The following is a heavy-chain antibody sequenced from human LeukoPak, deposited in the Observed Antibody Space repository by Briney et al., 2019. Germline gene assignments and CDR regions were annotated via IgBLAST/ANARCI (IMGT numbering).Heavy chain of an antibody. J-gene: IGHJ4*02. D-gene: IGHD3-3*01. CDR3: ARHNDFWSGYDY. CDR2: IYSGGIT. CDR1: GFTVSSNY. Sequence: PGGSLRLSCAASGFTVSSNYMSWVRQAPGKGLEWVSVIYSGGITYYADSVKGRFTISRDNSKNTLYLQMNSLRAEDTAVYYCARHNDFWSGYDYWGQGTLVTVSS. V-gene: IGHV3-53*01.